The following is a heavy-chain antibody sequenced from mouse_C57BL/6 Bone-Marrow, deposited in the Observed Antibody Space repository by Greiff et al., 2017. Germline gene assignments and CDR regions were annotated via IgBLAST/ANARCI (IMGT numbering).Heavy chain of an antibody. J-gene: IGHJ3*01. D-gene: IGHD2-12*01. CDR1: GFNFKDAY. CDR3: TPVTTSFAY. Sequence: EVQLVESGAELVRPGASVKLSCTASGFNFKDAYMHWVKQRPEQGLEWIGWIDPENGDTEYDSKFKGKATITADTSTNTAYLQSSSLTSEDTAVYCCTPVTTSFAYWGQGTRVTVSA. V-gene: IGHV14-4*01. CDR2: IDPENGDT.